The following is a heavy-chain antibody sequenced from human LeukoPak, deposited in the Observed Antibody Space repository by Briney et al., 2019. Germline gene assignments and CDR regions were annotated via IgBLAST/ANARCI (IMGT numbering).Heavy chain of an antibody. V-gene: IGHV1-2*02. CDR1: GHTLTVHY. Sequence: GASVKVSCKASGHTLTVHYIHWVRQGPGQGLEWLGWITLHSGDTHYAQKFQGRVTMTRDTSISTAYMELSRLRSDDTAVYYCARDSGERGSGSYLIAYWGQGTLVTVSS. CDR3: ARDSGERGSGSYLIAY. D-gene: IGHD3-10*01. CDR2: ITLHSGDT. J-gene: IGHJ4*02.